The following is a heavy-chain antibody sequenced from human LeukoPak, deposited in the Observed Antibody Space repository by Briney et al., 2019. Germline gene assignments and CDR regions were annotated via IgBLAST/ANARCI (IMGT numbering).Heavy chain of an antibody. D-gene: IGHD2-2*01. CDR3: ARVRTIVVVPAAPHYYMDV. CDR1: GDSINRSPSS. Sequence: SETLSLTCSVSGDSINRSPSSWGWIRQPPGKGLEWIGSLYYSGITFYNPSFKGRVTISGDTSRNQISLKLSSVTAADTAVYYCARVRTIVVVPAAPHYYMDVWGKGTTVTVSS. J-gene: IGHJ6*03. CDR2: LYYSGIT. V-gene: IGHV4-39*01.